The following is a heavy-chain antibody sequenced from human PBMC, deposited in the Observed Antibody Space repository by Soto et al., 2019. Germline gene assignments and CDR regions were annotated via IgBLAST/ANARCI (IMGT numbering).Heavy chain of an antibody. CDR1: GGTYSTCT. V-gene: IGHV1-69*08. Sequence: QVQLVQSGAEVKKPGSSVKVSCKASGGTYSTCTITWVRQAPGQGLEWMGRIIPVFGTTNYVQKFQGRVTITADTSTSTAYMELSRLRSEDTAIYYCARDFKGCISAACYSPSDYWGQGTLVTVSS. CDR2: IIPVFGTT. D-gene: IGHD2-15*01. J-gene: IGHJ4*02. CDR3: ARDFKGCISAACYSPSDY.